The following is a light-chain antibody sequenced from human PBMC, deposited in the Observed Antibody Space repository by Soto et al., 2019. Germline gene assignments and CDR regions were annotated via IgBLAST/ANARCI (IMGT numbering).Light chain of an antibody. CDR3: LQYGSSPFT. V-gene: IGKV3-20*01. Sequence: EIVLTQSPGTLSLSPGERATLSCRASQSVSSGFLAWYLQKPGQTPRLLIYGASTMATGIPDRFSGSGSGTDFTLTISRLEPEDFAVYSCLQYGSSPFTFGPGTKVDI. CDR1: QSVSSGF. J-gene: IGKJ3*01. CDR2: GAS.